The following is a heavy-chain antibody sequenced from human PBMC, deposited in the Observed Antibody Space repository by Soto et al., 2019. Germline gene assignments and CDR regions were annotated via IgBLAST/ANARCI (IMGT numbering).Heavy chain of an antibody. CDR1: GFTFSNYG. J-gene: IGHJ4*02. V-gene: IGHV3-30*03. Sequence: QVQLVESGGGVVQSGRSLRLSCAVSGFTFSNYGMHWVRQAPGKGLEWVAVISYDGSDKYYADSVKGRFTISRDNSKNTLYLQMNSLRAEDXAXXXCAXXXXXXXXXXXXFXDXWGQGTLVTVSS. CDR2: ISYDGSDK. CDR3: AXXXXXXXXXXXXFXDX.